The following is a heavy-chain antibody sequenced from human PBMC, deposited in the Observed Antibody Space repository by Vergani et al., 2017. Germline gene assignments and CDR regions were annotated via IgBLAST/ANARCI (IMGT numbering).Heavy chain of an antibody. Sequence: QVQLVQSGAEVKKPGSSVKVSCKASGGTFSSYAISWVRQAPGQGLEWMGGIIPIFGTENYAQKFQGRVTITADESTSTAYMELSSLRSEDTAVYYCARVFRGYSYGPAAFDIWGQGTMVTVSS. D-gene: IGHD5-18*01. J-gene: IGHJ3*02. CDR1: GGTFSSYA. V-gene: IGHV1-69*01. CDR2: IIPIFGTE. CDR3: ARVFRGYSYGPAAFDI.